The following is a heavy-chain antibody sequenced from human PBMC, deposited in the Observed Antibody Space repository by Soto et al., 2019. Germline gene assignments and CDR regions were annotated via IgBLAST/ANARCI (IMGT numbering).Heavy chain of an antibody. CDR2: ISYDGSNK. V-gene: IGHV3-30*18. CDR3: AKGTFDILTGYPYYWYFDL. D-gene: IGHD3-9*01. Sequence: QVQLVESRGGVVQPGGSLRLSCAASGYTLSRYGMHWVRQAPGKGLEWVAVISYDGSNKYHADSVKGRFTISRDNSKNTLYLQMNSLRDEDTAVYYCAKGTFDILTGYPYYWYFDLWGRGTLVTVSS. J-gene: IGHJ2*01. CDR1: GYTLSRYG.